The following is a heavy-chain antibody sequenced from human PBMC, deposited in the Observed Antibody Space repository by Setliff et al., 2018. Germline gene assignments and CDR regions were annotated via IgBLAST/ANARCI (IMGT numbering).Heavy chain of an antibody. V-gene: IGHV4-4*07. CDR1: GGSISSYY. CDR2: IYIGGSA. Sequence: TLSLTCTVSGGSISSYYWSWIRQPAGKGLEWIGHIYIGGSANYNPSLKSRVTMSIDTSKNQFSLKLNSATAADMAVYYCAREQWLDPPGYYYMDVWAKGTTVTVSS. J-gene: IGHJ6*03. CDR3: AREQWLDPPGYYYMDV. D-gene: IGHD6-19*01.